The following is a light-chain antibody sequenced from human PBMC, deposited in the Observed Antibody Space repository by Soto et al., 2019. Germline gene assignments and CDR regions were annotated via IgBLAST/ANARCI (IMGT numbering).Light chain of an antibody. CDR1: QSVSNNY. Sequence: EIVLTQSPRTLSLSPGERATLSFRSSQSVSNNYLAWYQQKPGQAPRLLIYGASNRATGIPARFSGSGSGTDFTLTISSLEPEDFAVYYCQQRSNWPITFGQGTRLEIK. CDR3: QQRSNWPIT. J-gene: IGKJ5*01. CDR2: GAS. V-gene: IGKV3-11*01.